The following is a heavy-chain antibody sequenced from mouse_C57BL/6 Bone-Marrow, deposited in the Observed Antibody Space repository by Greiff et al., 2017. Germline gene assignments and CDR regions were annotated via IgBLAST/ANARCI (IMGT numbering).Heavy chain of an antibody. CDR2: IYPGDGDT. D-gene: IGHD2-5*01. CDR1: GYAFSSYW. V-gene: IGHV1-80*01. CDR3: ARESNRTGAMDY. Sequence: VQLQQSGAELVKPGASVKISCKASGYAFSSYWMNWVKQRPGKGLEWIGQIYPGDGDTNYKGKFKGKATLTADKSSSTAYMQLSSLTSAYSAVYFCARESNRTGAMDYWGQGTSVTVSS. J-gene: IGHJ4*01.